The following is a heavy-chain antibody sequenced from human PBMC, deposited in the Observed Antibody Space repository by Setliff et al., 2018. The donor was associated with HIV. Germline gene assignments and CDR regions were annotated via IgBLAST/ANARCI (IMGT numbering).Heavy chain of an antibody. CDR2: INSDRITT. V-gene: IGHV3-74*01. Sequence: PGGSLRLSCAGSGFSFSSHWMHWVRQAPGKGLVWVSRINSDRITTAYADSVKGRFTISRDNAKSTLYLQMNSLRVEDTAVYYCAREDVTTSGLDLWGRGTMVTV. D-gene: IGHD4-17*01. J-gene: IGHJ3*01. CDR1: GFSFSSHW. CDR3: AREDVTTSGLDL.